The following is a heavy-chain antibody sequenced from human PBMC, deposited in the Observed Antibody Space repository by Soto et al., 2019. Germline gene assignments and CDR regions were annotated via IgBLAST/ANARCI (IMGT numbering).Heavy chain of an antibody. CDR2: IIPILGIA. Sequence: QVQLVQSGAEVKKPGSSVKVSCKASGGTFSSYTISWVRQAPGQGLEWMGRIIPILGIANYAQKFQGRVTITADKSTSTAYMELSSLRSEDTAVYYCARDENDYGDQSDAFDIWGQGTMVTVSS. J-gene: IGHJ3*02. D-gene: IGHD4-17*01. CDR1: GGTFSSYT. CDR3: ARDENDYGDQSDAFDI. V-gene: IGHV1-69*08.